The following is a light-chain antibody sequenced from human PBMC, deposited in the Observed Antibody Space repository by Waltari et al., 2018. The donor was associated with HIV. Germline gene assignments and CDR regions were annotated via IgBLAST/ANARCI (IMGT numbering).Light chain of an antibody. CDR3: QSYDNNLSVWM. V-gene: IGLV1-40*01. Sequence: QSVLTQPPSISGAPGQRVTISCTGSSSNIGAGYDVPWYQQLPGKAPKLLSYDSRDRLSGVRERFSGAKSGTSAYLAITGLQAEDEADYYCQSYDNNLSVWMFGGGTKLTVL. CDR1: SSNIGAGYD. CDR2: DSR. J-gene: IGLJ3*02.